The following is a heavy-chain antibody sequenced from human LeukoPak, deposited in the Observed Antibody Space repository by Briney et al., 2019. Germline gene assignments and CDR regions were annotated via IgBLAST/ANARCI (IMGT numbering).Heavy chain of an antibody. D-gene: IGHD6-13*01. V-gene: IGHV4-34*01. CDR2: INHSGST. Sequence: SETLSLTCAVYGGSFSGYYWSWIRQPPGKGLEWIGEINHSGSTNYNPSLKSRVTISVDTSKNQFSLKLSSVTAADTAVYYCARSRLQQLVWFDPWGQGTLVTVSS. J-gene: IGHJ5*02. CDR1: GGSFSGYY. CDR3: ARSRLQQLVWFDP.